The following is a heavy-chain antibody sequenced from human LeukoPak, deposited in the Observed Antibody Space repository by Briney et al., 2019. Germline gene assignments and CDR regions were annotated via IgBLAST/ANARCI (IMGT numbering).Heavy chain of an antibody. D-gene: IGHD3-3*01. V-gene: IGHV3-9*01. J-gene: IGHJ5*02. Sequence: GGSLRLSCAASGFTFDDYAMHWVRQAPGKGLEWVSGISWNSGSIGYADSVKGRFTISRDNAKNSLYLQMNSLRAEDTALYYCAKDGARYDFPNWFDPWGQGTLVTVSS. CDR3: AKDGARYDFPNWFDP. CDR2: ISWNSGSI. CDR1: GFTFDDYA.